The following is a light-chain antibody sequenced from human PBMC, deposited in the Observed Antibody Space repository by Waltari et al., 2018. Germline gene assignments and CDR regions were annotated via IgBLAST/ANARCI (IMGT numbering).Light chain of an antibody. V-gene: IGKV1-39*01. Sequence: DIQMTKSPSSLSASVGDRVAITCRASQSINNYLNWYQQKPGQAPQLLIFAASTLRTGVPSRFSGSGSGTDFTLTISSLQPKDFATYYCQQSYNNPRAFGQGTKVEIK. CDR3: QQSYNNPRA. CDR1: QSINNY. CDR2: AAS. J-gene: IGKJ1*01.